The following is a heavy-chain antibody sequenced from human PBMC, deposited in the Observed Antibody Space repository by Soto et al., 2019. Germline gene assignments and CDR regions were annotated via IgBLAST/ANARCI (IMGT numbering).Heavy chain of an antibody. CDR3: AKDLRDY. V-gene: IGHV3-30*18. Sequence: GGSLRLSCAASGFTFSSYGMHWVRQAPGKGLEWVAVISYDGSNKYYADSVKGRFTISRDNSKNTLYLQMNSLRAEDTAVYYCAKDLRDYWGQGTLVTVSS. CDR2: ISYDGSNK. J-gene: IGHJ4*02. CDR1: GFTFSSYG.